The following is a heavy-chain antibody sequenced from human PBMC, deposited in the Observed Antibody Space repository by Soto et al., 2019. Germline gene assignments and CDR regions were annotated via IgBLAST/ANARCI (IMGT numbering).Heavy chain of an antibody. J-gene: IGHJ4*02. CDR3: ARPEYSSSWRMAFDY. Sequence: QVQLVQSGAEVKKPGSSVKVSCKASGGTFSSYAISWVRQAPGQGLEWMGWIIPIFGTANYAQKFQGRVTITADDSTSTADMELSSLRSEDTAVYYCARPEYSSSWRMAFDYWGQGTLVTVSS. V-gene: IGHV1-69*01. CDR2: IIPIFGTA. D-gene: IGHD6-13*01. CDR1: GGTFSSYA.